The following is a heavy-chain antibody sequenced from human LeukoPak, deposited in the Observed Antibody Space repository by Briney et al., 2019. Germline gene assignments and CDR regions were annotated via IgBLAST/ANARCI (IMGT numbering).Heavy chain of an antibody. Sequence: ASVKVSCKASGYTFTSYGISWVRQAPGQGREWMGWISAYNGNTNYAQKLQGRVTMTTDTSTSTAYMELRSLRSDDTAVYYCAHRYCSSTSCYWNAFDIWGQGTMVTVSP. J-gene: IGHJ3*02. CDR2: ISAYNGNT. CDR3: AHRYCSSTSCYWNAFDI. V-gene: IGHV1-18*01. D-gene: IGHD2-2*01. CDR1: GYTFTSYG.